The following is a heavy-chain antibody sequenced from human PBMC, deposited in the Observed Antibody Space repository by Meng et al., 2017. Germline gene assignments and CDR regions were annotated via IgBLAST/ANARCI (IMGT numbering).Heavy chain of an antibody. CDR2: MNPNSGNT. J-gene: IGHJ4*02. CDR1: GYTFTSYD. Sequence: QGQCGHSGAGVKKRGASVTVSCKASGYTFTSYDINWVRQATGQGLEWMGWMNPNSGNTGYAQKFRGRVTMTRNTSISTAYMELSSLRSEDTAVYYCARYVAVAGVDYWGQGTLVTVSS. D-gene: IGHD6-19*01. V-gene: IGHV1-8*01. CDR3: ARYVAVAGVDY.